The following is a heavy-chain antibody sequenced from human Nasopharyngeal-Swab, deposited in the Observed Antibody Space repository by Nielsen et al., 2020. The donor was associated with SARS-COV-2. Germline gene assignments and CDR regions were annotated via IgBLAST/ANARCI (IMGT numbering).Heavy chain of an antibody. CDR3: ATTPGYCTNGVCHPNWFDP. Sequence: ASVKVSCKVSGYTLTELSMHWVRQAPGKGLEWMGGFDPEDGETIYAQKFQGRVTMTEDTSTDTAYMELGSLRSEDTAVYYCATTPGYCTNGVCHPNWFDPWGQGTLVTVSS. J-gene: IGHJ5*02. CDR2: FDPEDGET. CDR1: GYTLTELS. D-gene: IGHD2-8*01. V-gene: IGHV1-24*01.